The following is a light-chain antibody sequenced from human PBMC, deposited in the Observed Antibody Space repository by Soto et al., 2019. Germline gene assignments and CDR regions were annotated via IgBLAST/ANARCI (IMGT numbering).Light chain of an antibody. CDR1: QSSSSW. CDR3: QQYNYFWA. V-gene: IGKV1-5*01. Sequence: IQITQSSSTLSACVGDRVTVTCRASQSSSSWLAWYQQKPGKAPKLLIYDASNLESGVPSRFSGGGSGTEFSLTISSLQPDDFATYYCQQYNYFWAFGQGTKVDI. CDR2: DAS. J-gene: IGKJ1*01.